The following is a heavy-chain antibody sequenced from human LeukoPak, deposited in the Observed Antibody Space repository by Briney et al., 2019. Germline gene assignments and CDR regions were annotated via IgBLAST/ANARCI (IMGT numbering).Heavy chain of an antibody. J-gene: IGHJ4*02. V-gene: IGHV4-59*01. D-gene: IGHD4-17*01. CDR3: ARARSTFGDSNPSDFDY. CDR1: GGSLSSYY. Sequence: SETLSLTCTVTGGSLSSYYWSSLRQPPGKGVEGIGYIYYSGSTNYNPSLKSRVTISVDTSKNQFSLKLSSVTAADTAVYYCARARSTFGDSNPSDFDYWGQGTLVTVSS. CDR2: IYYSGST.